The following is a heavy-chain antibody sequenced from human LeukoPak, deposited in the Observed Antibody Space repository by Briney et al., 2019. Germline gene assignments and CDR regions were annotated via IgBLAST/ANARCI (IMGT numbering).Heavy chain of an antibody. CDR2: LNPGAGTT. Sequence: ASVKVSCKASGYTFTSYGISWVRQAPGQGLEWMGILNPGAGTTIYAQKFKGRVSMTRDTSTSTVYLEESSLRSEDTALYYCARENGGIAARPTKYFFDYWGQGTLVTVSS. D-gene: IGHD6-6*01. V-gene: IGHV1-46*01. J-gene: IGHJ4*02. CDR1: GYTFTSYG. CDR3: ARENGGIAARPTKYFFDY.